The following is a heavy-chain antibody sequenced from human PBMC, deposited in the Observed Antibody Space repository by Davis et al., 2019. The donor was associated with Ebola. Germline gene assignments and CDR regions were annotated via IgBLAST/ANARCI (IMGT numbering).Heavy chain of an antibody. V-gene: IGHV3-23*01. CDR2: VTSSGGST. CDR1: GFTFGNYA. CDR3: AKDTSNIWFDI. J-gene: IGHJ3*02. Sequence: GGSLRLSCAGSGFTFGNYAMTWARQAPGKGLEWVSAVTSSGGSTYYADSVKGRFTISKDSSKNTLYLQMNGLRVEDTAIYYCAKDTSNIWFDIWGQGTMVTVSS. D-gene: IGHD1-26*01.